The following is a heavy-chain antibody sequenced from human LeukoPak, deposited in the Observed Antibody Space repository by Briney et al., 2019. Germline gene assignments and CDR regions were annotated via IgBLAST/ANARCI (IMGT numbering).Heavy chain of an antibody. Sequence: GGSLRLSCAASGFTFSSYGMHWVRKAPGKGLEWVGGTSYNGNIKYYADYVKGRFSISRDNSKNTLYLQMDSPRAEDTAVYYCAKGDNYYDSSDYYYVRALFDYWGQGTLVTVSS. CDR1: GFTFSSYG. V-gene: IGHV3-30*18. CDR2: TSYNGNIK. D-gene: IGHD3-22*01. CDR3: AKGDNYYDSSDYYYVRALFDY. J-gene: IGHJ4*02.